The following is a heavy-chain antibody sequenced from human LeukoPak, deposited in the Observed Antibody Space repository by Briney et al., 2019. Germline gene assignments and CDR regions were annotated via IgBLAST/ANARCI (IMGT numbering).Heavy chain of an antibody. V-gene: IGHV3-23*01. D-gene: IGHD6-13*01. J-gene: IGHJ4*02. CDR2: ISGSGGST. CDR3: AKGVAAAGAFDY. CDR1: GVTFSSYA. Sequence: GGSLRLSCAASGVTFSSYAMSWVRQAPGKGLEWVSAISGSGGSTYYADSVKGRFTISRDNSKNTLYLQMNSLRAEDTAVYYCAKGVAAAGAFDYWGQGTLVTVSS.